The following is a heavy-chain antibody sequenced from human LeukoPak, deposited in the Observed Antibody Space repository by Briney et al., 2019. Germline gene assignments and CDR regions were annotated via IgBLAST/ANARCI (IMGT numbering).Heavy chain of an antibody. J-gene: IGHJ6*03. V-gene: IGHV4-61*02. Sequence: SQTLSLTCTVSGASISSGSYYWSWIRQPAGKGLEWIGRVDASGSINYNPSLKSRVTISVDTSKNQFSLKLISVTAADTAVYYCARDGIQLWNDYYYYYMDVWGKGTTVTISS. D-gene: IGHD5-18*01. CDR3: ARDGIQLWNDYYYYYMDV. CDR1: GASISSGSYY. CDR2: VDASGSI.